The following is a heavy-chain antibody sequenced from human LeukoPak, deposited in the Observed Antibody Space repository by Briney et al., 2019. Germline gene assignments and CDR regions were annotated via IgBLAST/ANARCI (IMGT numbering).Heavy chain of an antibody. CDR1: GFTFSSYS. CDR2: ISSSSSYI. V-gene: IGHV3-21*04. J-gene: IGHJ4*02. D-gene: IGHD4-23*01. Sequence: PGGSLRLSCAASGFTFSSYSMNWVRQAPGKGLEWVSSISSSSSYIYYADSVKGRFTISRDNAKNSLYLQMNSLRAEDTAVYYCASTDYGGNSYYFDYWGQGTLVTVSS. CDR3: ASTDYGGNSYYFDY.